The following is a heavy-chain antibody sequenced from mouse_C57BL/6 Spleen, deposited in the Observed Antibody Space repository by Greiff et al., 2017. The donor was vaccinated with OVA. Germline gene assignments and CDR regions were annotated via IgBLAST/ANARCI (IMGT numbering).Heavy chain of an antibody. CDR2: IYPRSGNT. CDR1: GYTFTSYG. V-gene: IGHV1-81*01. CDR3: AGSYDYLAY. J-gene: IGHJ3*01. D-gene: IGHD2-4*01. Sequence: QVQLKESGAELARPGASVKLSCKASGYTFTSYGISWVKQRTGQGLEWIGEIYPRSGNTYYNEKFKGKATLTADKSSSTAYMELRSLTSEDSAVYFCAGSYDYLAYWGQGTLVTVSA.